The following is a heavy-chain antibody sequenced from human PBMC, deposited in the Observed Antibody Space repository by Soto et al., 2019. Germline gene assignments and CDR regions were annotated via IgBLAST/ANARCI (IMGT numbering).Heavy chain of an antibody. D-gene: IGHD3-3*01. J-gene: IGHJ4*02. CDR1: GDSITSNSYF. CDR2: IYYSGTT. Sequence: PSETLSLTCTVSGDSITSNSYFWAWIRQPPGKGLEWIGSIYYSGTTYYNPSLKSRVTISVDRSKNQFSLKLTSVTAADTAVYYCASLRSGMIGYWGQGTLVTVSS. CDR3: ASLRSGMIGY. V-gene: IGHV4-39*01.